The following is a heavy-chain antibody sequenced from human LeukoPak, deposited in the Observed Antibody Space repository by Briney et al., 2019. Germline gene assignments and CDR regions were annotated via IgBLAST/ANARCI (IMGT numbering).Heavy chain of an antibody. CDR3: AKVRETYYYDSNGYFSA. CDR1: GFTFSSYG. D-gene: IGHD3-22*01. CDR2: IWYDGSNK. Sequence: PGGSLRLSCAASGFTFSSYGMHWVRQAPGKGLEWVAVIWYDGSNKYYADSVKGRFTISRDNSKNTMYLQMNSLRAEDTAVYYCAKVRETYYYDSNGYFSAWGQGTLVTVSS. V-gene: IGHV3-33*06. J-gene: IGHJ4*02.